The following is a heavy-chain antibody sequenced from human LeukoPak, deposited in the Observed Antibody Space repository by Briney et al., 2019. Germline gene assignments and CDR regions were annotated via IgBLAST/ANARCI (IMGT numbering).Heavy chain of an antibody. J-gene: IGHJ4*02. CDR2: INPNSGGT. Sequence: RASVKVSCKASGYTFTSYYMHWVRQAPGQGLEWMGWINPNSGGTNYAQKFQGRVTMTRDTSISTAYMELSRLRSDDTAVYYCASGGTMIEHYFDYWGQGTLVTVSS. CDR1: GYTFTSYY. D-gene: IGHD3-22*01. CDR3: ASGGTMIEHYFDY. V-gene: IGHV1-2*02.